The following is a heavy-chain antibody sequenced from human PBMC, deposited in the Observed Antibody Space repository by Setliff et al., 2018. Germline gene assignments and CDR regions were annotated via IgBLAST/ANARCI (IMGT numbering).Heavy chain of an antibody. D-gene: IGHD3-9*01. Sequence: GSLRLSCASSALTFSRYWMKWARQAPGKGLEWVADIRQDGNEIYYVDSVRGRFTISRDTAKNSVYLQMNSPRAEDTAFYYCARGRHHDTLSGYIDFLGQGTLVTVSS. CDR1: ALTFSRYW. V-gene: IGHV3-7*01. CDR3: ARGRHHDTLSGYIDF. J-gene: IGHJ4*02. CDR2: IRQDGNEI.